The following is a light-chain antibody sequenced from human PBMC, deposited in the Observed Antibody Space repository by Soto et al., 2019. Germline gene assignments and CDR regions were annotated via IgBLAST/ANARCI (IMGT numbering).Light chain of an antibody. V-gene: IGKV1-5*01. CDR2: DAS. Sequence: DIQVTQSPPTLSASVGDRVTITCRASQTISTWMAWYQQKPGKAPKLLVYDASTLQSGVASRFSGSGSGTEFTLTISSLQPDDFATHFCQQYNSYPWTFGQGTKVDI. CDR1: QTISTW. J-gene: IGKJ1*01. CDR3: QQYNSYPWT.